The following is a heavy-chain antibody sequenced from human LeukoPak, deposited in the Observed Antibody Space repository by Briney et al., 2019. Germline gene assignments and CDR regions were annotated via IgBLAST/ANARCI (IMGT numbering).Heavy chain of an antibody. J-gene: IGHJ4*02. CDR2: ISSRSSYI. V-gene: IGHV3-21*06. CDR1: GFTFSRNS. CDR3: ARAGGYSSSDFDC. D-gene: IGHD6-6*01. Sequence: GGSLRLSCAASGFTFSRNSMNWVRQAPGKGLEWVSSISSRSSYIYYADSVRGRFTISRDNAKNSLYLQVTSLRAEDTAVYYCARAGGYSSSDFDCWGQGTLVTVSS.